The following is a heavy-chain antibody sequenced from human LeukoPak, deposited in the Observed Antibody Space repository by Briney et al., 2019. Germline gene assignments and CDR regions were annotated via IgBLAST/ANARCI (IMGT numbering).Heavy chain of an antibody. V-gene: IGHV3-20*04. J-gene: IGHJ4*02. CDR1: AFTFDDYG. CDR3: ARSWAMVTYFDY. Sequence: GGSLRLSCAASAFTFDDYGMSWVRQAPGKGLEWVSAINWNGGSTGYADSVKGRFTISRDNAKNSLYLQMNSLRAEDTAVYYCARSWAMVTYFDYWGQGTLVTVPS. CDR2: INWNGGST. D-gene: IGHD5-18*01.